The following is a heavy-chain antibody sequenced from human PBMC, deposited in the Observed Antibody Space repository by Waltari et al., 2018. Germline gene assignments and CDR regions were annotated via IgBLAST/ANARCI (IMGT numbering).Heavy chain of an antibody. J-gene: IGHJ3*02. CDR2: IYYSGST. Sequence: QVQLQESGPGLVKPSQTLSLTCTVSGGSISSGGYYWSWIRQHPGKGLEWIGYIYYSGSTYYNPALNSRVTISVDTSKNQFSRKLSSVTAADTAVYYCARDSYSSSSDDAFDIWGQGTMVTVSS. D-gene: IGHD6-6*01. V-gene: IGHV4-31*03. CDR1: GGSISSGGYY. CDR3: ARDSYSSSSDDAFDI.